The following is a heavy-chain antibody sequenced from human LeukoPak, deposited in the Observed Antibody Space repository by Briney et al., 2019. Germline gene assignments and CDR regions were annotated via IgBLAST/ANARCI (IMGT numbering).Heavy chain of an antibody. CDR1: GFTVSSNY. J-gene: IGHJ3*02. CDR3: ARDSPFDRYDILTGYYWHNAFDI. D-gene: IGHD3-9*01. V-gene: IGHV3-66*01. CDR2: IYRGGST. Sequence: GGSLRLSCAASGFTVSSNYMSWVRQAPGKGLEWVSVIYRGGSTYYADSVKGRFTISRDNSKNTLYLQMNSLRAEDTAVYYCARDSPFDRYDILTGYYWHNAFDIWGQGTMVTVSS.